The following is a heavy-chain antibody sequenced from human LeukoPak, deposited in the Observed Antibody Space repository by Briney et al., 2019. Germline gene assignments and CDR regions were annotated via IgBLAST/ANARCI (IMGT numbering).Heavy chain of an antibody. CDR2: INPNSGGT. V-gene: IGHV1-2*02. CDR1: GYTFTGYY. Sequence: ASVKVSCKASGYTFTGYYMHWVRQAPGQGVEGMGWINPNSGGTNYAQKFQGRVTMTRDTSISTAYMELSRLRSDDTAVYYCARQSYYDFWSDHKYFDYWGQGTLVTVSS. D-gene: IGHD3-3*01. CDR3: ARQSYYDFWSDHKYFDY. J-gene: IGHJ4*02.